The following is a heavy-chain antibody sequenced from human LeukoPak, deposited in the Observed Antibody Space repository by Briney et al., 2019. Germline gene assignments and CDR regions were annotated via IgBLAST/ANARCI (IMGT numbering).Heavy chain of an antibody. Sequence: SSVKVSRTASVYTFTSYDVNWVRKATRPGLEWMGWVGPNSANTAYSHTFQGRLTMTRNATINTDYSELIRPVSDATTVLYCAVKLGSRGYWGQGTLVTVSS. CDR1: VYTFTSYD. CDR3: AVKLGSRGY. J-gene: IGHJ4*02. CDR2: VGPNSANT. D-gene: IGHD3-10*01. V-gene: IGHV1-8*01.